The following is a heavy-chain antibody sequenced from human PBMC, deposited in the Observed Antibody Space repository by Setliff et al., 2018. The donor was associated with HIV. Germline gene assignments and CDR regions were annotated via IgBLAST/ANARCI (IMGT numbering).Heavy chain of an antibody. D-gene: IGHD3-10*01. CDR2: IFPSDSDI. V-gene: IGHV5-51*01. Sequence: GESLKISCKGSGHTFSTYWIGWVRQKPGKGLEWMGIIFPSDSDIRYSRSLQDQYTISADKSIATAYLQWRSLKTSDSGIYFCARFVYYCAREGRRLPFNDGFDLWGHGTMVTVSS. J-gene: IGHJ3*01. CDR3: ARFVYYCAREGRRLPFNDGFDL. CDR1: GHTFSTYW.